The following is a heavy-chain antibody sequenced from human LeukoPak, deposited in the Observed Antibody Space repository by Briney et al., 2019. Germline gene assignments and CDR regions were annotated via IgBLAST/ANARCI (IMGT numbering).Heavy chain of an antibody. CDR3: ARRLVEMATIGLYYYYGMDV. CDR1: GGTFSSYA. CDR2: IIPILGIA. V-gene: IGHV1-69*04. D-gene: IGHD5-24*01. Sequence: SVRVSCKASGGTFSSYAISWVRQAPGQGLEWMGRIIPILGIANYAQKFQGRVTITADKSTSTAYMELSSLRSEDTAVYYCARRLVEMATIGLYYYYGMDVWGQGTTVTVSS. J-gene: IGHJ6*02.